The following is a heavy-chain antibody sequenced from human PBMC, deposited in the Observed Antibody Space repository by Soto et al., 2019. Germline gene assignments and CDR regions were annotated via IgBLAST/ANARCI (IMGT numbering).Heavy chain of an antibody. V-gene: IGHV1-18*01. J-gene: IGHJ6*02. D-gene: IGHD2-2*01. CDR3: AIQLVVVPAARPGMDV. Sequence: ASLKVSCKTSGYTFTSYGISWVRQAPGQGLEWMGWISAYNGNTNYAQKFQGRVTITRDTSASAAYMELRSLRSEDTAVYYCAIQLVVVPAARPGMDVWGQGTTVTVSS. CDR2: ISAYNGNT. CDR1: GYTFTSYG.